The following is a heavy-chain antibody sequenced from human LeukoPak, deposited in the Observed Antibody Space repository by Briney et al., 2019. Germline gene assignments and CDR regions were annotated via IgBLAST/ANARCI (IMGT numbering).Heavy chain of an antibody. CDR1: GFTFDDYA. J-gene: IGHJ4*02. CDR3: AKGYYDSSGYQTGLDY. Sequence: GRSLRLSCAASGFTFDDYAMHWVRQAPGKGLEWVSGISWNSGSIGHADSVKGRFTISRDNAKNSLYLQMNSLRAEDTALYYCAKGYYDSSGYQTGLDYWGQGTLVTVSS. CDR2: ISWNSGSI. D-gene: IGHD3-22*01. V-gene: IGHV3-9*01.